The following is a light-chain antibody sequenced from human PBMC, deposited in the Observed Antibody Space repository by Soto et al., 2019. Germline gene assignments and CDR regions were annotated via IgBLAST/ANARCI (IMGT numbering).Light chain of an antibody. CDR2: SAS. Sequence: EIVLTQSPATLSLSPGERATLSCRASQSVRNDLVWYHQKPGQAPRALIYSASNRATGIPARFSGSGSGTDFTLNISSLEPEDFAVYYCQQRTNWPPTFGGGTKVEMK. J-gene: IGKJ4*01. CDR3: QQRTNWPPT. CDR1: QSVRND. V-gene: IGKV3-11*01.